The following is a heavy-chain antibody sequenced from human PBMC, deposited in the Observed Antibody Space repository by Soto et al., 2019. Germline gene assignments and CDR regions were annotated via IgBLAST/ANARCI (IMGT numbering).Heavy chain of an antibody. V-gene: IGHV3-33*01. CDR2: IWYDGSNK. CDR1: GFTFSSYG. CDR3: AREGVYYDSSGYFDY. D-gene: IGHD3-22*01. Sequence: GGSLRLSCAASGFTFSSYGMHWVRQAPGKGLEWVAVIWYDGSNKYYADSVKGRFTISRDNSKNTLYLQMNSLRAEDTAVYYCAREGVYYDSSGYFDYWGQGTLVTVSS. J-gene: IGHJ4*02.